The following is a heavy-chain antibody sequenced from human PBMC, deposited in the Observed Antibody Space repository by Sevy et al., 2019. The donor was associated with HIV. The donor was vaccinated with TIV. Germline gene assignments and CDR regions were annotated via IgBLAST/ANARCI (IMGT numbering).Heavy chain of an antibody. CDR1: GFTVSSNY. V-gene: IGHV3-53*01. CDR2: IYSGGST. Sequence: GGSLRLSCAASGFTVSSNYMSWVRQAPGKGLEWVSVIYSGGSTYYADSVKGRFTISRDNSKNTLYLQMNSLRAEDTAVYYCARVTGEGVRGVIHYYCMDVWGKGTTVTVSS. J-gene: IGHJ6*03. CDR3: ARVTGEGVRGVIHYYCMDV. D-gene: IGHD3-10*01.